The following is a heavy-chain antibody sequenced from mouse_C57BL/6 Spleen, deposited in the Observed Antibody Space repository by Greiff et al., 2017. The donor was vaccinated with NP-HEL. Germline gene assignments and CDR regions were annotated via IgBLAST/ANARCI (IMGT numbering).Heavy chain of an antibody. CDR2: LDPSDSYT. Sequence: QVQLQQSGAELVKPGASVKLSCKASGYTFTSYWMQWVKQRPGKGLEWIGELDPSDSYTNYTQKFKGQATLTVDTSSSTAYMQLSSLTSEDSAVYYGARDYYGSSYDYWGQGTTLTVSS. CDR3: ARDYYGSSYDY. V-gene: IGHV1-50*01. D-gene: IGHD1-1*01. CDR1: GYTFTSYW. J-gene: IGHJ2*01.